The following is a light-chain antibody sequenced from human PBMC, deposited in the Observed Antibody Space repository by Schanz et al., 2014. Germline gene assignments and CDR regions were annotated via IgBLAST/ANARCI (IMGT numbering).Light chain of an antibody. CDR3: HQYEKWPPWT. V-gene: IGKV3-11*01. CDR1: QSVSSY. Sequence: EIVMTQSPATLSLSPGERATLSCRASQSVSSYLAWYQQKPGQAPRLLIYDASNRATGIPARFSGSGSGTDFTLTISRLEPEDFAVYHCHQYEKWPPWTFGQGTKVEI. CDR2: DAS. J-gene: IGKJ1*01.